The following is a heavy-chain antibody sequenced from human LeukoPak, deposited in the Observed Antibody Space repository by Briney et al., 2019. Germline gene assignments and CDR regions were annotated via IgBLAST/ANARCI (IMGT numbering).Heavy chain of an antibody. Sequence: GGSLRLSCAASGFTFDDYGMSWVRQAPGKGLEWVSFISWNGGSTGYADSVKGRFTISRDNAKNSLYLQMSSLRAEDTALYYCAREETRITMLRGVTYFEYWGQGTPVTVSS. CDR3: AREETRITMLRGVTYFEY. J-gene: IGHJ4*02. CDR1: GFTFDDYG. V-gene: IGHV3-20*04. D-gene: IGHD3-10*01. CDR2: ISWNGGST.